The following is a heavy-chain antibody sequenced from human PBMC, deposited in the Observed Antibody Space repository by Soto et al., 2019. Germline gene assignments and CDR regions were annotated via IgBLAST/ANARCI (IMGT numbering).Heavy chain of an antibody. V-gene: IGHV1-46*03. CDR1: GYTFTSYS. D-gene: IGHD4-17*01. CDR3: ARDLGTVKPDY. CDR2: INPSGGST. J-gene: IGHJ4*02. Sequence: ASVKVSCKASGYTFTSYSMHWVRQAPGQGLEWMGIINPSGGSTSYAQKFQGRVTMTRDTSTSTVYMELSSLRSEDTAVYYCARDLGTVKPDYWGQGTLVTVSS.